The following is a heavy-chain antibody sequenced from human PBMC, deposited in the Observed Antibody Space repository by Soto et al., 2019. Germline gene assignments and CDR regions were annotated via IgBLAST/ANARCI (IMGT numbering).Heavy chain of an antibody. CDR2: IGSKGETYAT. D-gene: IGHD2-21*01. CDR3: ARPLVIVPTAGAFDT. CDR1: GFTFGASN. V-gene: IGHV3-73*01. J-gene: IGHJ3*02. Sequence: GGSLRLSCAASGFTFGASNLQWVRQASGKGLEWLGRIGSKGETYATTYAASVKGRFTISRDDSKKTAYLQMNNLESEDTAVYFCARPLVIVPTAGAFDTWGQGTLVTVSS.